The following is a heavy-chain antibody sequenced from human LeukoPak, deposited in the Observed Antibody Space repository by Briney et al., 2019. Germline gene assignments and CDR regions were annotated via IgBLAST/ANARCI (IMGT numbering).Heavy chain of an antibody. CDR2: IYYSGST. Sequence: SETLSLTCTVSGGSISSYYWSWIRQPPGKGLEGIGYIYYSGSTNYNPSLKSRVTISVDTSKNQFSLTLSSVTAAYTAVYYCAREDIGLDYWGQGTLVTVSS. CDR3: AREDIGLDY. CDR1: GGSISSYY. J-gene: IGHJ4*02. V-gene: IGHV4-59*01.